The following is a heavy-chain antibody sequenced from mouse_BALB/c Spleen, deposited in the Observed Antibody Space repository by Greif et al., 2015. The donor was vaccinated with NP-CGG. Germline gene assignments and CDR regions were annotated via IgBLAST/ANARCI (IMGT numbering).Heavy chain of an antibody. V-gene: IGHV5-17*02. D-gene: IGHD1-1*01. CDR3: ARSLRGYAMDY. J-gene: IGHJ4*01. Sequence: EVMLVESGGGLVQPGGSRKLSCAASGFTFSSFGMHWVRQAPEKGLEWVAYISSGSSTIYYADTVKGRFTISRDNPKNTLFLQMTSLRSEDTAMYYCARSLRGYAMDYWGQGTSVTVSS. CDR1: GFTFSSFG. CDR2: ISSGSSTI.